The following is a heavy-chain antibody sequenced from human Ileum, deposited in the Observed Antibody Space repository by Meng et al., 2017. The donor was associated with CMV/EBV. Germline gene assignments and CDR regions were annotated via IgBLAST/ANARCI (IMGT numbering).Heavy chain of an antibody. Sequence: QVHLPESGPGRGRPSETLSLTCTVSGDSISNYFWSWIRQPAGKKLEWIGRISPSGNINYIPSLKGRVTMSLDTSNNQIFLNLTSVTAADTALYYCARGESRGYYYFDYWGQGILVTVSS. D-gene: IGHD3-22*01. CDR1: GDSISNYF. J-gene: IGHJ4*02. CDR3: ARGESRGYYYFDY. CDR2: ISPSGNI. V-gene: IGHV4-4*07.